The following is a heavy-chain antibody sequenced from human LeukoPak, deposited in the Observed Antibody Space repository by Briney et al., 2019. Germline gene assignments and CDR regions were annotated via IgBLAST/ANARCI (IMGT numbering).Heavy chain of an antibody. D-gene: IGHD4-11*01. CDR2: INPSGGST. Sequence: ASVKVSCKASGYNFINYLIHWVRQAPGQGLEWMGIINPSGGSTTYAQKFQGRVTMTRDTSTSTVHMEMSSLKSEDTAVYYCTRDTVTTARFGFDPWGQGTLVTVSS. CDR3: TRDTVTTARFGFDP. J-gene: IGHJ5*02. V-gene: IGHV1-46*01. CDR1: GYNFINYL.